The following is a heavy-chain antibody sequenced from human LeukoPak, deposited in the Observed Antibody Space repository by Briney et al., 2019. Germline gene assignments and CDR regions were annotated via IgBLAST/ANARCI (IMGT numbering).Heavy chain of an antibody. CDR3: ARGDYDFWSGLPGSPSDY. CDR2: TYYRSKWST. J-gene: IGHJ4*02. Sequence: SQTLSLTCAISGDSVSSNSAAWNWIRQSPSRGLEWLGRTYYRSKWSTYYAVSVKSRISINRDTSKNQFSLKLSSVTAADTAVYYCARGDYDFWSGLPGSPSDYWGQGTLVTVSS. CDR1: GDSVSSNSAA. V-gene: IGHV6-1*01. D-gene: IGHD3-3*01.